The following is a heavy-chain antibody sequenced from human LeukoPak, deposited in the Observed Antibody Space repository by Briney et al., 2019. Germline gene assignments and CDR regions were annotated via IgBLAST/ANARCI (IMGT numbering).Heavy chain of an antibody. D-gene: IGHD3-16*01. Sequence: GGSLRLSCAASGLSVTTNYMTWVRQAPGKGLDWVSVIFSGTTTYYADSVKGRFAISRDNSKSTVYLQMNSLRGEDTAVYYCARLLKGLDGGVQNAFDISGEGTMVIDSS. CDR1: GLSVTTNY. CDR2: IFSGTTT. V-gene: IGHV3-53*01. CDR3: ARLLKGLDGGVQNAFDI. J-gene: IGHJ3*02.